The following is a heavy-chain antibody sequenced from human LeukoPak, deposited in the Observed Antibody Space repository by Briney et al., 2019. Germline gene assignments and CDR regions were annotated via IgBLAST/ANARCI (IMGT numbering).Heavy chain of an antibody. Sequence: QPGGSLRLSCAASGFTFSSYAMNWVRQAPGKGLEWVSAISGSGGSTYYADSVKGRFTISRDNAKNSLYLQMNSLRAEDTAVYYCARDWVEMAAIEGYGMDVWGQGTTVTVSS. CDR1: GFTFSSYA. J-gene: IGHJ6*02. D-gene: IGHD5-24*01. V-gene: IGHV3-23*01. CDR3: ARDWVEMAAIEGYGMDV. CDR2: ISGSGGST.